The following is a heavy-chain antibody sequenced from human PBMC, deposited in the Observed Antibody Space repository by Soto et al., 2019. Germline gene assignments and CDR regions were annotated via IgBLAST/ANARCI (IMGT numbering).Heavy chain of an antibody. J-gene: IGHJ5*01. V-gene: IGHV5-51*01. D-gene: IGHD3-3*02. CDR2: IYPVDSNT. CDR3: ALHFNHSHANAIDS. CDR1: GCRDSADI. Sequence: WEALKSTWVPSGCRDSADIIGWVRRMKEKSLEWMGVIYPVDSNTKFSPSFQGQVTMSVDNSISTAYLQWISLKASDTAMYYCALHFNHSHANAIDSRAQ.